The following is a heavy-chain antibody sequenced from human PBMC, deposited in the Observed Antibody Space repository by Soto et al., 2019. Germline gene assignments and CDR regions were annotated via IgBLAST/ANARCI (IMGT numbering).Heavy chain of an antibody. V-gene: IGHV4-61*01. Sequence: TCTVSGGSVSSCSYYWSWIRQPPGKGLELIVYIYYSGSTNYNPSLKSRVTISVDTSKNQFSLKLSSVTAADTAVYYCAREDTAMVYFDYWGPGGLVTV. D-gene: IGHD5-18*01. J-gene: IGHJ4*02. CDR3: AREDTAMVYFDY. CDR1: GGSVSSCSYY. CDR2: IYYSGST.